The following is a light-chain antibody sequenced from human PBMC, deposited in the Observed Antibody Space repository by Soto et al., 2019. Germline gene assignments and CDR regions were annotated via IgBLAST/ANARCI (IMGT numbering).Light chain of an antibody. CDR1: QYINTR. CDR2: GVS. V-gene: IGKV3-20*01. J-gene: IGKJ1*01. CDR3: QQYGSSWT. Sequence: GDSVTLSFRASQYINTRLAWYQHRPGQAPRLLMYGVSSRATGIPDRFSGSGSGTDFTLTISRLEPEDFAVYYCQQYGSSWTFGQGTKVDIK.